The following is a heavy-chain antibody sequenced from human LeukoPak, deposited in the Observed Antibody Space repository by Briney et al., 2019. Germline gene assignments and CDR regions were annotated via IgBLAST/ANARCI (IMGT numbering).Heavy chain of an antibody. CDR3: ARGRASRSLTIFGVRNWLDP. D-gene: IGHD3-3*01. V-gene: IGHV4-34*01. J-gene: IGHJ5*02. Sequence: SETLSLTCAVYGGSFSGYYWSWIRQPPRKGLEWIGEINHSGSTNYNPSLKSRVTISVDTSKNQFSLKLSSVTAADTAVYYCARGRASRSLTIFGVRNWLDPWGQGTLVTVSS. CDR2: INHSGST. CDR1: GGSFSGYY.